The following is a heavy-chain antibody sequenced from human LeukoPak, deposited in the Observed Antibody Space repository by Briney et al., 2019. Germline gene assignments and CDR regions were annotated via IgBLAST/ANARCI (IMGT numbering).Heavy chain of an antibody. CDR3: ARVKGIVAARHFDY. D-gene: IGHD6-13*01. CDR2: IKQDGSEK. CDR1: GFTFSSYW. Sequence: GGSLRLSCEASGFTFSSYWMSWVRQAPGKGLEWVANIKQDGSEKKYLDSVKGRFTISRDNAKNSMYLQMNSLRAEDTAVYYCARVKGIVAARHFDYWGQGTLVTVSS. J-gene: IGHJ4*02. V-gene: IGHV3-7*01.